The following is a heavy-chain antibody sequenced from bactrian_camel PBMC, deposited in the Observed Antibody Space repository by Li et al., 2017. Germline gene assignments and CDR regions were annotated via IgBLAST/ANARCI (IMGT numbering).Heavy chain of an antibody. CDR2: INSGGGST. D-gene: IGHD4*01. J-gene: IGHJ4*01. V-gene: IGHV3S31*01. Sequence: VQLVESGGGLVQPGGSLIVSCAASGFTFSSYTMSWVRQAPGKGLGWVSGINSGGGSTYYVDSVKGRFTVSRDNAKNTLYLQMNSLKPEDTAIYCCAAETATFELDPLQYGYWSQWTQVTVS. CDR3: AAETATFELDPLQYGY. CDR1: GFTFSSYT.